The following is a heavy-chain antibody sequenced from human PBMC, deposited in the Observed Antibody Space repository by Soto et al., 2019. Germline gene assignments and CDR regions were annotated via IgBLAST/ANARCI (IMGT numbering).Heavy chain of an antibody. CDR1: GFTFSNAW. Sequence: GGSLRLSCAASGFTFSNAWMSWVRQAPGKGQEWVGRIKSKTDGGTTDYAAPVKGRFTISRDDSKNTLYLQMNSLKTEDTAVYYCTTRVYDFWSGYYTGLDQSIHYRGQATLVTGSS. CDR2: IKSKTDGGTT. J-gene: IGHJ4*02. CDR3: TTRVYDFWSGYYTGLDQSIHY. V-gene: IGHV3-15*01. D-gene: IGHD3-3*01.